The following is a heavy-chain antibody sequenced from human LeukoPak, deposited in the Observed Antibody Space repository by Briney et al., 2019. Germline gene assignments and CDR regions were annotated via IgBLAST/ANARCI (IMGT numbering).Heavy chain of an antibody. V-gene: IGHV4-59*08. CDR2: IYYSGST. CDR1: GGSISSYY. J-gene: IGHJ4*02. Sequence: PSETLSLTCTVSGGSISSYYWSWIRQPPGKGLEWIGYIYYSGSTNYNPSLKSRVTISVDTSKNQFSLKLSSVTAADTAVYYCASTGLGYCSGGSCYSGVSLFDYWGQGTLVTVSS. D-gene: IGHD2-15*01. CDR3: ASTGLGYCSGGSCYSGVSLFDY.